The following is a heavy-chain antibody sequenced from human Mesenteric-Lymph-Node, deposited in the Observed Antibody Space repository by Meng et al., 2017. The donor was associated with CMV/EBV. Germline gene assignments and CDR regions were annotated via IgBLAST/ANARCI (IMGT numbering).Heavy chain of an antibody. Sequence: GESLKISCAASGFTFTDFAMDWVRQAPGKGLEWVSAILSDGRAYYADSVKGRFTISRDNSKDMLYLQMDSLRVEDTAVYYCATYHRGPDYYLDHWGQGTLVTVSS. CDR3: ATYHRGPDYYLDH. V-gene: IGHV3-23*01. D-gene: IGHD2-2*01. CDR2: ILSDGRA. CDR1: GFTFTDFA. J-gene: IGHJ4*02.